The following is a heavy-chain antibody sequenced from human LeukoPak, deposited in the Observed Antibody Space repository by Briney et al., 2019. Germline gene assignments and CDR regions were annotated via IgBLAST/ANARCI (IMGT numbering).Heavy chain of an antibody. CDR2: ISSSGSTI. J-gene: IGHJ4*02. Sequence: GSLRLSCAASGFTFSDYYMSWIRQAPGKGLEWVSYISSSGSTIYYADSVKGRFTISRDNSQNTLYLQMNSLSAEDTAVYYCAKGHSGSYSPLFHYWGQGTLVTVSS. D-gene: IGHD3-10*01. V-gene: IGHV3-11*01. CDR3: AKGHSGSYSPLFHY. CDR1: GFTFSDYY.